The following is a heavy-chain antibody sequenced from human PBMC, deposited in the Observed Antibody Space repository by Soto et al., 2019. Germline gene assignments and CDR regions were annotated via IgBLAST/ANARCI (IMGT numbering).Heavy chain of an antibody. V-gene: IGHV1-69*01. CDR1: GGTFSSYA. CDR2: IIPIFGTA. CDR3: VRDRGRDGYNYDFFSVDY. J-gene: IGHJ4*02. Sequence: QVQLVQSGAEVKKPGSSVKVSCKASGGTFSSYAISWVRQAPGQGLEWMGGIIPIFGTANYAQKFQGRVTITADESTSTAYMELSSLRSEDTAVYYCVRDRGRDGYNYDFFSVDYWGQVTLVTVSS. D-gene: IGHD3-3*01.